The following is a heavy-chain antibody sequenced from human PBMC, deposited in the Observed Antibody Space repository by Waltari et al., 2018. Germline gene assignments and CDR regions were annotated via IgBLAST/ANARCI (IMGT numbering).Heavy chain of an antibody. D-gene: IGHD6-19*01. Sequence: QVQLQQWGAGLLKPSETLSLTCAVYGGSFSGYYWSWIRQPPGKGLEWIGEINHSGSTNYNPSLKSRVTISVDTSKNQFSLKLSSVTAADTAVYYCARGYSVFTYSSGASYYYYGMDVWGQGTTVTVSS. V-gene: IGHV4-34*01. CDR1: GGSFSGYY. CDR3: ARGYSVFTYSSGASYYYYGMDV. CDR2: INHSGST. J-gene: IGHJ6*02.